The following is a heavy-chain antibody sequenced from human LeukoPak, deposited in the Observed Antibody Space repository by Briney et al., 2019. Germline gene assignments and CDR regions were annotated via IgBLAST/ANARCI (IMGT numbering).Heavy chain of an antibody. D-gene: IGHD3-10*01. CDR2: ISAYNGNT. CDR3: ARDSPYYYGSGDQLYYYYGMDV. V-gene: IGHV1-18*01. J-gene: IGHJ6*02. CDR1: GYTFTSYG. Sequence: ASVKVSCKASGYTFTSYGISWVRQAPGQGLEWMGWISAYNGNTNYAQKLQGRVTMTTDTSTSTAYMELRSLRSDDTAVYYCARDSPYYYGSGDQLYYYYGMDVWGQGTTVTLSS.